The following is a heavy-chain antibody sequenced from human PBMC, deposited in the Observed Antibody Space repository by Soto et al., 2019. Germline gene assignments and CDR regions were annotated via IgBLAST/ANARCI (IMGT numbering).Heavy chain of an antibody. V-gene: IGHV4-39*01. CDR3: ARLRRDVMGASHFDY. Sequence: SETLSLTCTVSGGSISSSSYYWGWIRQPPGKGLEWIGSIYYSGSTYYNPSLKSRVTISVDTSKNQFSLKLSSVTAADTAVYYCARLRRDVMGASHFDYWGQGTLVTVSS. CDR1: GGSISSSSYY. CDR2: IYYSGST. D-gene: IGHD1-26*01. J-gene: IGHJ4*02.